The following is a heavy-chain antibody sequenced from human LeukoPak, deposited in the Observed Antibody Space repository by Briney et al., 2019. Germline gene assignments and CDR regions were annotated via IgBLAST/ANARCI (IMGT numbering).Heavy chain of an antibody. CDR2: IYHSGST. CDR3: ARMDLTGFTYYFDY. V-gene: IGHV4-30-2*01. D-gene: IGHD3-9*01. J-gene: IGHJ4*02. Sequence: SETLSLTCTVSGGSISSGGYYWSWIRQPPGKGLEWIGYIYHSGSTYYNPSLKSRVTISVDRSKNQFSLKLSSVTAADTAVYYCARMDLTGFTYYFDYWGQGTLVTVSS. CDR1: GGSISSGGYY.